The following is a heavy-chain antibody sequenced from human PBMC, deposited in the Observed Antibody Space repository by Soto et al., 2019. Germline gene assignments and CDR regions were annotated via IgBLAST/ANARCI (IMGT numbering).Heavy chain of an antibody. Sequence: ASVKVSCKVSGYTLTELSMHWVRQAPGKGLEWMGGFDPEDGETIYAQKFQGRVTMTEDTSTDTAYMELSSLRSEDTAVYYCATFKWNYEFSVFDIWGQGTLVPVSS. CDR2: FDPEDGET. CDR3: ATFKWNYEFSVFDI. V-gene: IGHV1-24*01. J-gene: IGHJ3*02. CDR1: GYTLTELS. D-gene: IGHD1-7*01.